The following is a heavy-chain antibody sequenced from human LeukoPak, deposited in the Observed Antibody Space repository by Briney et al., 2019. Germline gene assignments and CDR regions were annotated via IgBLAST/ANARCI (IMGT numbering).Heavy chain of an antibody. Sequence: GGSLRLSCVASGFTFSRDWMSWVRQAPGKGLEWVANIKEDGSAQYYADSVKGRFTISRDNTKNSLYSQMNSLTAGDTAMYYCAKDGDGYHNWGQGALVTVSS. CDR1: GFTFSRDW. D-gene: IGHD3-9*01. V-gene: IGHV3-7*01. J-gene: IGHJ4*02. CDR2: IKEDGSAQ. CDR3: AKDGDGYHN.